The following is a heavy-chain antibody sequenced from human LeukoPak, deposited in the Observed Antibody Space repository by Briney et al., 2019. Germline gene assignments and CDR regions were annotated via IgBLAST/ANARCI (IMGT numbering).Heavy chain of an antibody. Sequence: PGGSLRLSCAASGFTFNTYSMNWVRQAPGKGLEWFSNMGSESTTIYYADSVKGRFTISRDNAKYSLSLQLNSVTAEYTAVYYCATQRFLNKVPFDHWGQGTRVTVSS. CDR2: MGSESTTI. CDR1: GFTFNTYS. CDR3: ATQRFLNKVPFDH. V-gene: IGHV3-48*01. J-gene: IGHJ4*02. D-gene: IGHD2-2*01.